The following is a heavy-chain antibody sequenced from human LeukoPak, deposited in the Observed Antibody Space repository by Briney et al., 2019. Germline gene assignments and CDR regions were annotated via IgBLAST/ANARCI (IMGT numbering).Heavy chain of an antibody. J-gene: IGHJ4*02. Sequence: GGSLRLSCSASGFTFSNYAMHWVRQAPGKGLEYVSAISSNGGNTYYADSVKDRFTISRDNSKNTLYLQMSSLRPEDTAVYYCVKSASTWYLFDYWGQGTLVTVSS. CDR1: GFTFSNYA. D-gene: IGHD6-13*01. CDR2: ISSNGGNT. CDR3: VKSASTWYLFDY. V-gene: IGHV3-64D*06.